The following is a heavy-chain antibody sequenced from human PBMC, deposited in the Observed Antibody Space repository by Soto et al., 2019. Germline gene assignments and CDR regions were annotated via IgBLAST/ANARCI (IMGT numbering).Heavy chain of an antibody. CDR2: INPSGGST. Sequence: ASVKVSCKAPGYTFTSYYMHWVRQAPGQGLEWMGIINPSGGSTSYAQKFQGRVTMTRDTSTSTVYMELSSLRSEDTAVYYCARLGIAANWFDPWGQGTLVTVSS. CDR3: ARLGIAANWFDP. D-gene: IGHD6-13*01. J-gene: IGHJ5*02. CDR1: GYTFTSYY. V-gene: IGHV1-46*03.